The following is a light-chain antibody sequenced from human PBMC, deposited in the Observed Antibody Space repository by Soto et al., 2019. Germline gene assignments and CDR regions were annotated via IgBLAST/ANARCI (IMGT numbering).Light chain of an antibody. V-gene: IGKV3-20*01. CDR2: GAS. Sequence: EIVLTQSPGTLSLSPGERATLSCRASQSVSNNYLAWYQQKPGQAPRLLIYGASNRATGIPDRFSGSGSGTEFTLTISSLQSDDFATYYCQHYNSYSQAFGEGTKVDIK. J-gene: IGKJ1*01. CDR1: QSVSNNY. CDR3: QHYNSYSQA.